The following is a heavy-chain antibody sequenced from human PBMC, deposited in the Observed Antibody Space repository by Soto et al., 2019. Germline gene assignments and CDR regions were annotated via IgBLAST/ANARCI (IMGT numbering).Heavy chain of an antibody. CDR2: ISYDGSNK. V-gene: IGHV3-30-3*01. J-gene: IGHJ4*02. D-gene: IGHD6-19*01. CDR1: GFTFSNYA. CDR3: ARSVEGHFDN. Sequence: GGSLRLSCAASGFTFSNYAMHWVRQAPGKGLEWVAVISYDGSNKYYADSVKGRFTISRDNYKNLLYLQMTSLRDEDTAVYYCARSVEGHFDNWGQGTLVTVSS.